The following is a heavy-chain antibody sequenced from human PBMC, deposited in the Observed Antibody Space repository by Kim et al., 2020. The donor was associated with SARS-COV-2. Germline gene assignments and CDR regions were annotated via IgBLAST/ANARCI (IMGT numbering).Heavy chain of an antibody. V-gene: IGHV3-15*01. J-gene: IGHJ1*01. CDR2: IKSKTDAGTA. D-gene: IGHD1-26*01. CDR3: TIEITWDVRPPPH. CDR1: GFTFSNAW. Sequence: GGSLRLSCAASGFTFSNAWMSWVRQAPGKGLEWVGRIKSKTDAGTAAYGAPGKGRFTISRDDSRNTLYLQMNSLTIEDTAGYYCTIEITWDVRPPPHWG.